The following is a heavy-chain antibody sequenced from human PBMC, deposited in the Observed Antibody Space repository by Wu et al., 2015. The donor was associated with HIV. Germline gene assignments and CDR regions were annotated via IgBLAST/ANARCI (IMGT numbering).Heavy chain of an antibody. D-gene: IGHD2-15*01. Sequence: QVQLVQSGAGVKKPGSSVKVSCKASGGSFSDYAISWVRQAPGQGLEWMGRIIPMYGKPIDAQKFQGGITITADDSTSTVDMELSSLRSEDTAVYFCARDRDGGGFYYGMDVWGQGTTVTVSS. CDR3: ARDRDGGGFYYGMDV. J-gene: IGHJ6*02. CDR2: IIPMYGKP. V-gene: IGHV1-69*13. CDR1: GGSFSDYA.